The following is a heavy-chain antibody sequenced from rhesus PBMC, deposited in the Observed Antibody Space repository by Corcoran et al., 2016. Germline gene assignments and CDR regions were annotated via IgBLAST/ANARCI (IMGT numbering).Heavy chain of an antibody. Sequence: EVQLVESGGGLVQPGGSLRLSCAASGFTFSTYGMSWVRQAPGKWLEWVSYISNGGSSTYYADSVKGRCTISRDNSKNTLSLQMSSLRPEDTAVYYCAKAQAFDYWGQGVLVTVSS. CDR3: AKAQAFDY. J-gene: IGHJ4*01. CDR1: GFTFSTYG. CDR2: ISNGGSST. V-gene: IGHV3S5*01.